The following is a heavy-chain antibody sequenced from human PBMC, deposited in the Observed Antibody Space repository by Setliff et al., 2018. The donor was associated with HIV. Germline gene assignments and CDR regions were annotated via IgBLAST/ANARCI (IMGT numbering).Heavy chain of an antibody. CDR1: GFTFSSFN. CDR3: ARGRNRNYVVYGMDV. CDR2: IYAGGST. J-gene: IGHJ6*02. V-gene: IGHV3-53*01. D-gene: IGHD1-7*01. Sequence: GGSLRLSCAASGFTFSSFNMSWVRQAPGKGLEWASVIYAGGSTYYADSVKGRFTISRDNSKNMLYLQMDSLRAEDTTVYYCARGRNRNYVVYGMDVWGQGTTVTVS.